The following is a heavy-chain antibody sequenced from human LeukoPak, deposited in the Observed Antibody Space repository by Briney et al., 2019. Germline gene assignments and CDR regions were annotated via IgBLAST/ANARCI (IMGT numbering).Heavy chain of an antibody. CDR2: ITSKTDGGTT. CDR1: GFTFSDAW. Sequence: GGSLRLSCAASGFTFSDAWMSWVRQAPGKGPEWVGRITSKTDGGTTDYAAPVKGRFTISRDDSKDTLYLQINSLKTEDTAVYYCTTIPLGYCSSIRCYSWFDPWGQGTLVTVSS. V-gene: IGHV3-15*01. D-gene: IGHD2-2*01. CDR3: TTIPLGYCSSIRCYSWFDP. J-gene: IGHJ5*02.